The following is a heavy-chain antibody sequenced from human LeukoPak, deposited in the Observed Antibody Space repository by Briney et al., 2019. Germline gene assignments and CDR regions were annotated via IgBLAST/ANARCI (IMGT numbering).Heavy chain of an antibody. CDR1: GFSFSGYW. V-gene: IGHV3-74*01. J-gene: IGHJ4*02. Sequence: GGSLRLSCAASGFSFSGYWMHWVRQAPGKGLVWVSRINEDGSITSYADSVKGRFTVSRDNAKNTLYLQMNSLRAEDTAVYYCARDLVMVNTPGDDFDYWGRGTLVTVSS. D-gene: IGHD2-21*01. CDR3: ARDLVMVNTPGDDFDY. CDR2: INEDGSIT.